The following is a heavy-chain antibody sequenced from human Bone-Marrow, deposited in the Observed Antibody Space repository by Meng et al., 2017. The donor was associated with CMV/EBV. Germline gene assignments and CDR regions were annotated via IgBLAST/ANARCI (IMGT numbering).Heavy chain of an antibody. CDR2: INHSGST. CDR3: ARSGRTKARPAYYYGMYV. J-gene: IGHJ6*02. CDR1: GGSFSGYY. V-gene: IGHV4-34*01. D-gene: IGHD6-6*01. Sequence: SQTLSLTCAVYGGSFSGYYWSWIRQPPGKGLEWIGEINHSGSTNYNPSLKSRVTISVDTSKNQFSLKLSSVTAADTAVYYCARSGRTKARPAYYYGMYVWGQGTTVTVPS.